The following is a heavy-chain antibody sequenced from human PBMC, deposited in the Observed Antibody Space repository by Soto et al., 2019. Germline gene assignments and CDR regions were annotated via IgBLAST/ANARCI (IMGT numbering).Heavy chain of an antibody. CDR3: ARANFWSDYYVYCYYYGMDV. D-gene: IGHD3-3*01. CDR1: GFTFSSYW. Sequence: PGGSLRLSCAASGFTFSSYWMSWVRQAPGKGLEWVANIKQDGSEKYYVDSVKGRFTISRDNAKNSLYLQMNSLRAEDTAVYYCARANFWSDYYVYCYYYGMDVWGQGTTVTVSS. V-gene: IGHV3-7*01. J-gene: IGHJ6*02. CDR2: IKQDGSEK.